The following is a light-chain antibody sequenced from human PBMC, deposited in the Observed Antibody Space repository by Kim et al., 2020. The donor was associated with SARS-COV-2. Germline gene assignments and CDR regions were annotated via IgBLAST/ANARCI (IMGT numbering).Light chain of an antibody. J-gene: IGKJ2*01. CDR1: QSIHSGVNIY. CDR2: LVS. V-gene: IGKV2-28*01. Sequence: DIVMTQSPLSLSVTPGEPASISCKSAQSIHSGVNIYLDWYLQKPGQSPQVLLYLVSNRASGVPDRFSGSGSGTDFTLKISRVEAEDVGIYYCMQALETPYTFGQGTKLEI. CDR3: MQALETPYT.